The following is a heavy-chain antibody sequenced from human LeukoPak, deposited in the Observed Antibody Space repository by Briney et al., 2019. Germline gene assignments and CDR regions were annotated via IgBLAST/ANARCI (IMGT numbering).Heavy chain of an antibody. V-gene: IGHV4-59*01. J-gene: IGHJ3*02. CDR1: GGSISSYY. CDR3: ARSPGDAFDI. Sequence: SETLSLTCTVSGGSISSYYWSWFRQPPGKGLEWIGYIYYSGSTNYNPSLKSRVTISVDTSKNQFSLKLSSVTAADTAVYYCARSPGDAFDIWGQGTMVTVSS. CDR2: IYYSGST. D-gene: IGHD3-10*01.